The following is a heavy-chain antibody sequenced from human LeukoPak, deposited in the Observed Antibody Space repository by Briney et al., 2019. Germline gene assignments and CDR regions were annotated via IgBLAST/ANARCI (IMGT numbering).Heavy chain of an antibody. V-gene: IGHV4-59*12. CDR1: GGSISSYY. Sequence: PSETLSLTCTVSGGSISSYYWSWIRQPPGKGLEWIGYIYYSGSTKYNPSLKSRLTISVDTSKNQFSLRLTSVTAADTAVYYCARASRLGQLSLGYWGQGTLVTVSS. CDR2: IYYSGST. J-gene: IGHJ4*02. CDR3: ARASRLGQLSLGY. D-gene: IGHD3-16*01.